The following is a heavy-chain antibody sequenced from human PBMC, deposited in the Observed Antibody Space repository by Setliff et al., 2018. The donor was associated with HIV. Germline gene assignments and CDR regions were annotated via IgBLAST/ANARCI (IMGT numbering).Heavy chain of an antibody. CDR2: INHSGKT. D-gene: IGHD2-15*01. CDR1: GGSFSGYY. Sequence: SETLSLTCAVYGGSFSGYYWTWIRQPPGKGLEWIGDINHSGKTNYNRSLKSRVTISLDTSKNQFSLRLTSVTAADTAMYYCARVVDADYLDYWGQGTPVTVSS. V-gene: IGHV4-34*01. J-gene: IGHJ4*02. CDR3: ARVVDADYLDY.